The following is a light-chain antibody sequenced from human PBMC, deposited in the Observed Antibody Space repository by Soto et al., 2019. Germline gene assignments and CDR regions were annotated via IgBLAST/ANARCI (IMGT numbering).Light chain of an antibody. Sequence: EIQMTHSPSSLCASVEDRVTITCRASQSISSYLNWYQQKPGKAPKLLIYAASSLQSGVPSRFSGSGSGTDFTLTISSLQPEDFATYYCQQSYSTPVYTFGQGTKVDI. J-gene: IGKJ2*01. CDR2: AAS. V-gene: IGKV1-39*01. CDR3: QQSYSTPVYT. CDR1: QSISSY.